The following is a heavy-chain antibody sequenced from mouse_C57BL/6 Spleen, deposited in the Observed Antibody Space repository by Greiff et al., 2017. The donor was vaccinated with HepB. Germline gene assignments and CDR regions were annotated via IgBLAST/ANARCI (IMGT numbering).Heavy chain of an antibody. CDR3: TRRVGRDAMDY. V-gene: IGHV1-15*01. J-gene: IGHJ4*01. CDR1: GYTFTDYE. CDR2: IDPETGGT. Sequence: QVQLKESGAELVRPGASVTLSCKASGYTFTDYEMHWVKQTPVHGLEWIGAIDPETGGTAYNQKFKGKAILTADKSSSKAYMERRSLTSEDSAVYYCTRRVGRDAMDYWGQGTSVTVSS. D-gene: IGHD1-1*01.